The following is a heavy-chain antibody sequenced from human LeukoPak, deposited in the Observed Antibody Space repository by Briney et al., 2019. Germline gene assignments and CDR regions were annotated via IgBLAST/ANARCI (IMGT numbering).Heavy chain of an antibody. CDR1: GGSISSYY. Sequence: SETLSLTCTVSGGSISSYYWSWIRQPAGKGLEWIGRIYTSGSTNYNPSLKSRVTISVDTSKNQFSLKLSSVTAADTAVYYCARETSVFGVVKYYFDYWGQGTLVTVSS. V-gene: IGHV4-4*07. D-gene: IGHD3-3*01. CDR3: ARETSVFGVVKYYFDY. J-gene: IGHJ4*02. CDR2: IYTSGST.